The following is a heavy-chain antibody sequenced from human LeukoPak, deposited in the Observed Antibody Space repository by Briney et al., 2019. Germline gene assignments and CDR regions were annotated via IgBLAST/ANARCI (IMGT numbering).Heavy chain of an antibody. CDR1: GGSISSGDYY. Sequence: SETLSLTCTVSGGSISSGDYYWSWIRQLPGKGLEWIGYIYYSGSTYYNPSLKSRVTISVDTSKNQFSLKLSSVTAADTAVYYCARVATIPWAFDIWGQGTMVTVSS. CDR2: IYYSGST. J-gene: IGHJ3*02. V-gene: IGHV4-30-4*01. D-gene: IGHD5-12*01. CDR3: ARVATIPWAFDI.